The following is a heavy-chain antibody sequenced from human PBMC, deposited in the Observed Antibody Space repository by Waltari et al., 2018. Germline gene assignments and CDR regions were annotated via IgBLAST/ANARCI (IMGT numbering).Heavy chain of an antibody. Sequence: QVQLVESGGGVVQPGRSLRLSCAASGFTFLSYGMHWVRRAPGKGLEWGAVIGYGGRKTDDEDCVKGRVNSSRDNSKNTRYLQRNSLRAEDTAVYYCAKDSGGGDYTLDDWGQGNLVTVSS. CDR1: GFTFLSYG. CDR2: IGYGGRKT. D-gene: IGHD2-21*01. CDR3: AKDSGGGDYTLDD. V-gene: IGHV3-33*06. J-gene: IGHJ4*02.